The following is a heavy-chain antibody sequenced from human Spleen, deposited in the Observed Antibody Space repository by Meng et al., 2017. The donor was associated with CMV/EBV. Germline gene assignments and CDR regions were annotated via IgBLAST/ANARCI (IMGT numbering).Heavy chain of an antibody. CDR3: ARDIVVVPAARFHYGMDV. D-gene: IGHD2-2*01. V-gene: IGHV3-66*01. CDR1: GFSVSSNY. Sequence: GESLKISCAASGFSVSSNYMSWVRQAPGKGLEWVSVIYTGGSTYYADSVKGRFTISRDNAKNSLYLQMNSLRAEDTAVYYCARDIVVVPAARFHYGMDVWGQGTTVTVSS. J-gene: IGHJ6*02. CDR2: IYTGGST.